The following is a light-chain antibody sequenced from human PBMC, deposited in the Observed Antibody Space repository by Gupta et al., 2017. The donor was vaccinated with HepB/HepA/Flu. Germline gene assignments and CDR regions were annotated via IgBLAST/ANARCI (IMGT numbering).Light chain of an antibody. J-gene: IGKJ2*01. V-gene: IGKV3-20*01. CDR1: QSVSSSY. Sequence: EIVLTQSPGTLSLSPGERATLSCRASQSVSSSYLAWYQQEPGQAPRLLIYGASSRATGIPDRFSGSGSVTDFTLTISRLEPEDFAVYYCQQYGSSPNTFGQGTKLEI. CDR2: GAS. CDR3: QQYGSSPNT.